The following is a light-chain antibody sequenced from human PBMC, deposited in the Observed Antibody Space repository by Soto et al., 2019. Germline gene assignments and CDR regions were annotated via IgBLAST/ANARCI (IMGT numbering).Light chain of an antibody. CDR3: QQYGSSNRT. CDR2: GAS. V-gene: IGKV3-20*01. Sequence: MVFTQSPCTLSLSPGERATLSCRASQIVSSSYLAWYQQKPGQAPRLLIYGASSRATGIPDRFSGSGSGTDFTLTISRLEPEDFAVYYCQQYGSSNRTFGQGTKVDIK. CDR1: QIVSSSY. J-gene: IGKJ1*01.